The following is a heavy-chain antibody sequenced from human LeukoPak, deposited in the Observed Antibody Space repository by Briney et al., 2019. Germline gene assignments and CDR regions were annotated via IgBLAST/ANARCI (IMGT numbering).Heavy chain of an antibody. CDR2: ISGSSNSI. Sequence: GGSLRLSCAGSGFTFSSYSMNWVRQAPGKGLEWVSYISGSSNSIYSADSVKGRFTISRDNAKNSLYLQMNSLRAEDTAVYYCARSRDGYYFDYWGRGTLVTVSS. CDR3: ARSRDGYYFDY. V-gene: IGHV3-48*01. D-gene: IGHD5-24*01. CDR1: GFTFSSYS. J-gene: IGHJ4*02.